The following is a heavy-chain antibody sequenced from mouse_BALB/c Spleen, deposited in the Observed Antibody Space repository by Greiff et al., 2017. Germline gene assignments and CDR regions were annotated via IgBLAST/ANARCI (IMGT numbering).Heavy chain of an antibody. V-gene: IGHV1-87*01. CDR1: VYTFTSYW. CDR2: IYPGDGAT. CDR3: ARGWFAY. J-gene: IGHJ3*01. Sequence: QVQLQQSGAELARPGASVKLSCKASVYTFTSYWLQWVKQRPGQGLEWIGAIYPGDGATRYTQKFKGKATLTADKSSSTAYMQLSSLASEDSAVYYCARGWFAYWGQGTLVTVSA.